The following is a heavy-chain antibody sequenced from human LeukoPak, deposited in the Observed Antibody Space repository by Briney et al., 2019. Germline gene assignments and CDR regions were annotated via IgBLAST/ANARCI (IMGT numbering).Heavy chain of an antibody. Sequence: GESLKISCKGSGYSFSTYGIGWVRQMPGKGLEWLGIIYPGDSDTRYSPSFQGQVTISADKSISTAYLQWSSLKASDTAMYYCARLAWELHAFDIWGQGTMVTVSS. CDR1: GYSFSTYG. V-gene: IGHV5-51*01. D-gene: IGHD1-26*01. CDR3: ARLAWELHAFDI. CDR2: IYPGDSDT. J-gene: IGHJ3*02.